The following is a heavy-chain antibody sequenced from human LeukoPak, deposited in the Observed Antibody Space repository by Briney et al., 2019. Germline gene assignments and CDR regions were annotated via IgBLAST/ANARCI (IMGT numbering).Heavy chain of an antibody. CDR2: INPNSGGT. D-gene: IGHD2-15*01. V-gene: IGHV1-2*06. Sequence: GASVKVSCKASGYTFTGYYMHWVRQAPGQGLEWMGQINPNSGGTNYAQKFQGRVTTTRDTSISAAYMELSRLRSDDTAVYYCARGLEDGWPFDYWGQGTLVTVSS. J-gene: IGHJ4*02. CDR1: GYTFTGYY. CDR3: ARGLEDGWPFDY.